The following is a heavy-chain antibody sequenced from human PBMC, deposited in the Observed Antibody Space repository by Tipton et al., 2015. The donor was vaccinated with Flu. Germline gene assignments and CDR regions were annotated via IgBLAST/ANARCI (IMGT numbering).Heavy chain of an antibody. V-gene: IGHV3-7*01. CDR1: GFTFYSYR. D-gene: IGHD2-15*01. J-gene: IGHJ4*02. CDR2: INQDGSDK. Sequence: SLRLSCAVSGFTFYSYRMNWVRQAPGKGLEWVASINQDGSDKYYVDSVKGRFTISRDNAKNSLYLQMNSLRAEDTAIYYCARDLGVISGLDYWGQGTLVTVSS. CDR3: ARDLGVISGLDY.